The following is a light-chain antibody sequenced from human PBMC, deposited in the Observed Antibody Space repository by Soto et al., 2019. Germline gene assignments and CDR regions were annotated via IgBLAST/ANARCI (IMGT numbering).Light chain of an antibody. CDR1: SSDVGGYNY. Sequence: QSVLTQPPSASGSPGQSVTISCTGTSSDVGGYNYVSWYQQHPGKAPRLMVYEVTKRPSGVPARFSGSKSSNTASLTVSGLQAEDEADYYCSSHAGINNVVFGGGTQLTVL. V-gene: IGLV2-8*01. CDR3: SSHAGINNVV. CDR2: EVT. J-gene: IGLJ3*02.